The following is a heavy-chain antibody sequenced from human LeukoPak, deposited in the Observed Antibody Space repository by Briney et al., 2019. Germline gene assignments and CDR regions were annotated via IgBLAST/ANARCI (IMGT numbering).Heavy chain of an antibody. V-gene: IGHV3-30-3*01. CDR3: ARDGSGSYYNPYFGY. D-gene: IGHD3-10*01. CDR2: ISYDGSNK. CDR1: RFTFSSYA. J-gene: IGHJ4*02. Sequence: PGGSLRLSCAASRFTFSSYAMHWVRQVPGKGLEWVAVISYDGSNKYYADSVKGRFTISRDNSKNTLYVQMNSLRPEDTAVYYCARDGSGSYYNPYFGYWGQGTLVTVSS.